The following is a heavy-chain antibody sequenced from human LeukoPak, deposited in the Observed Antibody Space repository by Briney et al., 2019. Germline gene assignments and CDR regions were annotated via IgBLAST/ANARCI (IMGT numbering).Heavy chain of an antibody. D-gene: IGHD1-26*01. CDR2: IYYSGST. V-gene: IGHV4-39*01. Sequence: SETLSLTCTVSGASISSTTYYWGWIRQPPRKGLEWIASIYYSGSTYYNPSLKSRVTISVDTSKNQFSLKLSSVTAADTAVYYCARGCTSQIRGSYFAYYYYYMDVWGKGTTVTVSS. CDR3: ARGCTSQIRGSYFAYYYYYMDV. CDR1: GASISSTTYY. J-gene: IGHJ6*03.